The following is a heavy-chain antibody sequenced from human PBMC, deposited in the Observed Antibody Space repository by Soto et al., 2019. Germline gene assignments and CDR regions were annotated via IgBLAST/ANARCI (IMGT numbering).Heavy chain of an antibody. V-gene: IGHV4-31*03. Sequence: QVQLQESGPGLVKPSQTLSLTCTVSGGSISSGGYYWSWIRQHPGQGLVWIGDIYYRGSTYYNPSLKSRVTISVDTSKNQLSLKRSAVTAADTAVYYCAREVSAYDSSGYVDYWGQGTLVPVSS. CDR3: AREVSAYDSSGYVDY. CDR1: GGSISSGGYY. D-gene: IGHD3-22*01. J-gene: IGHJ4*02. CDR2: IYYRGST.